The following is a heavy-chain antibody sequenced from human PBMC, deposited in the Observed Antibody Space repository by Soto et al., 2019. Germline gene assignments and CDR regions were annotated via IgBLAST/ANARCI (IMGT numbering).Heavy chain of an antibody. CDR1: GDSISSGGYY. CDR2: IFYSGSD. V-gene: IGHV4-31*03. D-gene: IGHD3-3*01. J-gene: IGHJ5*02. CDR3: ARDMSRYDSWSGYVSTTNWFDP. Sequence: SETLSLTSIVSGDSISSGGYYCSWIRQHPLKGLEWIGYIFYSGSDFYNPSLKGRVTISVETSENRFSLRLNSVTAADTAVYYCARDMSRYDSWSGYVSTTNWFDPWGQGALVTVSS.